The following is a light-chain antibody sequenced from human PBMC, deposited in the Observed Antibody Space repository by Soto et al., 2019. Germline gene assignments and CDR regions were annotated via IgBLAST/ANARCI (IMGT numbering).Light chain of an antibody. CDR3: CSYAGITGV. CDR1: SSDVGSYNL. J-gene: IGLJ1*01. Sequence: QSALTQPASVSGSPGQSITISCTGTSSDVGSYNLVSWYQQHPGKAPKLMIYEGSKRPSGVSKRFSGAKSGNTASLTISGLQAEDEAGYYCCSYAGITGVFGTGTKLTVL. CDR2: EGS. V-gene: IGLV2-23*01.